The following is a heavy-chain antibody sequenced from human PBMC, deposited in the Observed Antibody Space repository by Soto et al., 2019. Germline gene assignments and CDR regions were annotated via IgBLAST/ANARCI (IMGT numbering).Heavy chain of an antibody. CDR2: IYYSGST. CDR3: ARGASSSWGYDAFDI. CDR1: GGSISSYY. J-gene: IGHJ3*02. V-gene: IGHV4-59*01. D-gene: IGHD6-13*01. Sequence: SETLSLTCTVSGGSISSYYWSWIRQPPWKGLEWIGYIYYSGSTNYNPSLKSRVTISVDTSKNQFSLKLSSVTAADTAVYYCARGASSSWGYDAFDIWGQGTMVTVSS.